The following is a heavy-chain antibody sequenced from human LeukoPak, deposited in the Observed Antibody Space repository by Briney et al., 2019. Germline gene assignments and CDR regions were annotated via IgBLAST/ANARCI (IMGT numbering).Heavy chain of an antibody. Sequence: GGSLRLSCAASGFTFRSYWMSWVRQAPGKGLEWVAIIKQDGSEKYYVDSVKGRFTISRDNAKNSLYLQMNSLRAQDTAVYYCARDGRYFDPAIYWGQGTLVTVSS. J-gene: IGHJ4*02. CDR2: IKQDGSEK. D-gene: IGHD3-9*01. CDR3: ARDGRYFDPAIY. CDR1: GFTFRSYW. V-gene: IGHV3-7*01.